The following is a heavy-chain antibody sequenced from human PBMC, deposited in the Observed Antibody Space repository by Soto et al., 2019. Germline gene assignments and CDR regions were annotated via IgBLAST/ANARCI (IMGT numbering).Heavy chain of an antibody. V-gene: IGHV4-59*11. CDR2: IHHSGTT. CDR3: ASYLERVGGRGS. J-gene: IGHJ5*02. D-gene: IGHD3-3*01. Sequence: SETLSLTCTVSGGSISGHHWSWIRQPPGKGLEWIGYIHHSGTTNYNPALKSRVTISADTSKNQFSLKLTSVTAADTAVYYCASYLERVGGRGSWGQGTLVTVSS. CDR1: GGSISGHH.